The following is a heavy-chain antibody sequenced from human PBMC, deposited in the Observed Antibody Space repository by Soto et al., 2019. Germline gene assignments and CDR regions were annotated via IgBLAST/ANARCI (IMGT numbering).Heavy chain of an antibody. CDR1: GFTFSSHA. CDR2: LSDSGGSI. CDR3: AKVSSSWYAGFFDL. D-gene: IGHD6-13*01. V-gene: IGHV3-23*01. J-gene: IGHJ4*02. Sequence: GGSLRLSCTASGFTFSSHAMTWVRQAPGKGLEWVSGLSDSGGSIYYADSVKGRFTISRDNSMNTLYLQMKTLRAEDTAVYYCAKVSSSWYAGFFDLWGQGTLVTVS.